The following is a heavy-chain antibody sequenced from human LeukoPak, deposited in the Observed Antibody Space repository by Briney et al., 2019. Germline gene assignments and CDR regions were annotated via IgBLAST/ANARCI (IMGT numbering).Heavy chain of an antibody. V-gene: IGHV4-59*01. D-gene: IGHD6-6*01. CDR3: ARDSSSNWYFDL. Sequence: KPSETLSLTCTVSGGSISSYYWSWIRQPPGKGLEWIGYIYYSGSTSYNPSLKSRVTISVDTSKNQFSLKLSSVTAADTAVYYCARDSSSNWYFDLWGRGTLVTVSS. CDR2: IYYSGST. CDR1: GGSISSYY. J-gene: IGHJ2*01.